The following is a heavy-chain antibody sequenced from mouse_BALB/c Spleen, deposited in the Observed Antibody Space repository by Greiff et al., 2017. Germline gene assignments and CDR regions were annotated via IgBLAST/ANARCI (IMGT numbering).Heavy chain of an antibody. CDR1: GYTFTDYW. V-gene: IGHV1-69*01. Sequence: QVQLQQPGAELVMPGASVKMSCKASGYTFTDYWMHWVKQRPGQGLEWIGAIDTSDSYTSYNQKFKGKATLTVDESSSTAYMQLSSLTSEDSAVYYCARSRTTAGGAWFAYWGQGTLVTVSA. D-gene: IGHD1-2*01. CDR2: IDTSDSYT. CDR3: ARSRTTAGGAWFAY. J-gene: IGHJ3*01.